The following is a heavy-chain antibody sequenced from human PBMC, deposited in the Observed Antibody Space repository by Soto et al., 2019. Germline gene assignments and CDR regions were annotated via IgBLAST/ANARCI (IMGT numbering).Heavy chain of an antibody. CDR1: GYTFTSYG. J-gene: IGHJ5*02. CDR3: ARDRVCSSTSCYEAWFDP. CDR2: ISAYNGNT. Sequence: QVQLVQSGAEVMKPGASVKVSCKASGYTFTSYGISWVRQAPGQGLEWMGWISAYNGNTNYAQKLQGRVTMTTDTSTSTAYMELRSLRSDDTAVYYCARDRVCSSTSCYEAWFDPWGQGTLVTVSS. D-gene: IGHD2-2*01. V-gene: IGHV1-18*01.